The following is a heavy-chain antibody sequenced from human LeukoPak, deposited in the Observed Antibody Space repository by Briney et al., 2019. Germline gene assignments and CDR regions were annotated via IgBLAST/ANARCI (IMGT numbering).Heavy chain of an antibody. D-gene: IGHD2-21*02. J-gene: IGHJ4*02. CDR2: IYYSGST. CDR1: GGSISSHY. Sequence: SETLSLTCIVSGGSISSHYWSWIRQPPGKGLEWIGYIYYSGSTKYNPSLKSRVTISLDTSKNHFSLKLTSVTAADTAVYYCASFHLAYCGGDCSDYWGQGTLVTVSS. V-gene: IGHV4-59*08. CDR3: ASFHLAYCGGDCSDY.